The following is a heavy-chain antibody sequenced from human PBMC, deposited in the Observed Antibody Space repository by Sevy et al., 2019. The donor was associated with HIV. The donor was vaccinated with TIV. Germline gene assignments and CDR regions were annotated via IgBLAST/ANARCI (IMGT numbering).Heavy chain of an antibody. CDR2: ISGGDDST. D-gene: IGHD3-22*01. V-gene: IGHV3-23*01. J-gene: IGHJ2*01. Sequence: GGSLRLSCAASGFIFSDYAMSWVRQAPGKGLEWVSSISGGDDSTYYADSVKGRFTVSRDNSKNTLYLQMNTLRAEDTALYYCAKFGGYYGSGGSYWYFDFWGRGTLVTVSS. CDR3: AKFGGYYGSGGSYWYFDF. CDR1: GFIFSDYA.